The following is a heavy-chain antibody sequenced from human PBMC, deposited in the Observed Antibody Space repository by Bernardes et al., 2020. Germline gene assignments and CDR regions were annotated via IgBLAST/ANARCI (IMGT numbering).Heavy chain of an antibody. CDR1: GDSVSSNSAA. J-gene: IGHJ6*04. V-gene: IGHV6-1*01. CDR2: TYYRSKWYN. D-gene: IGHD3-3*01. CDR3: ARDTIFGPNYYYYYGMDV. Sequence: SQTLSLTCAISGDSVSSNSAAWNWIRQSPSRGLEWLGRTYYRSKWYNDYAVSVKSRITINPDTSKNQFSLQLNSVTPEDTAVYYCARDTIFGPNYYYYYGMDVWGKGTTVTVSS.